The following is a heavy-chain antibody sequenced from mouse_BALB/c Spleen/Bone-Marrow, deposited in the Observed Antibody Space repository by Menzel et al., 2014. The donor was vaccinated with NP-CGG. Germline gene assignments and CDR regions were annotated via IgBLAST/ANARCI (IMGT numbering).Heavy chain of an antibody. CDR1: GFTFSTYA. D-gene: IGHD4-1*02. V-gene: IGHV5-6-5*01. Sequence: EVKLVESGGGLVKPGGSLKLSCAASGFTFSTYAMSWVRQTPEKRLEWVASISNGGSTYYQDSVKGRFTISRDNARNILYLQMSSLRSEDTAMYYCSRAPQLLYYFDYWGRGTTLSLSS. J-gene: IGHJ2*01. CDR3: SRAPQLLYYFDY. CDR2: ISNGGST.